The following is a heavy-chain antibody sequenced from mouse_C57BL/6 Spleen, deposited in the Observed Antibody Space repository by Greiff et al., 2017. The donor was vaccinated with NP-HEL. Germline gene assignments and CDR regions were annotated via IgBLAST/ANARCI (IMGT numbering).Heavy chain of an antibody. J-gene: IGHJ3*01. CDR1: GYAFTNYL. V-gene: IGHV1-54*01. CDR2: INPGSGGT. D-gene: IGHD1-1*01. Sequence: ESGAELVRPGTSVKVSCKASGYAFTNYLIEWVKQRPGQGLEWIGVINPGSGGTNYNEKFKGQATLTADKSSSTAYMQLSSLTSEDSAVYFCAREEIYYYGSSPFAYWGQGTLVTVSA. CDR3: AREEIYYYGSSPFAY.